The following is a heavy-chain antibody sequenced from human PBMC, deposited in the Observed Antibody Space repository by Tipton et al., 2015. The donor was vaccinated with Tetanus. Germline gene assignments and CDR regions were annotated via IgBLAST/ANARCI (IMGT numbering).Heavy chain of an antibody. J-gene: IGHJ4*02. CDR2: VLNSGKT. D-gene: IGHD3-10*01. CDR1: GASITSDEYY. V-gene: IGHV4-30-4*01. CDR3: ARFLSFGSGTYGAR. Sequence: GLVKPSGTLSLTCTVSGASITSDEYYWSWIRQSPGRGLESIGYVLNSGKTYYHPSLRRRVIISLDRSKSQFSLKLTSVTAADTAVYYCARFLSFGSGTYGARWGQGALVTVSS.